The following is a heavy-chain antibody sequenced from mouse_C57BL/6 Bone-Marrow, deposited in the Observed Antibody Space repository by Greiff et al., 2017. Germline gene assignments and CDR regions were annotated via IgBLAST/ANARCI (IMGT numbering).Heavy chain of an antibody. Sequence: VQLQQSGPELVKPGASVKISCKASGYSFTGYYMNWVKQSPEKSLEWIGEINPSTGGTTDNQKFKAKATLTVDKYSSTAYMPLNSLTSEDSAVYYCATVYYGYDDDWGQGTSLTVSS. J-gene: IGHJ2*02. D-gene: IGHD2-2*01. V-gene: IGHV1-42*01. CDR2: INPSTGGT. CDR1: GYSFTGYY. CDR3: ATVYYGYDDD.